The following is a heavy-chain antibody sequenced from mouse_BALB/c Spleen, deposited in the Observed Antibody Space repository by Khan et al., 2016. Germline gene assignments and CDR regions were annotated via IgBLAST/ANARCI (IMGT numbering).Heavy chain of an antibody. J-gene: IGHJ2*01. CDR1: GYSITSDYA. CDR2: ISYSGST. Sequence: EVQLQESGPGLVKPSQSLSLTCTVTGYSITSDYAWNWIRQFPGNKLEWMGYISYSGSTSYNPSLKSRISITRYTSKNQFFLQLNSVTTEDTATYYCARYYYGSSYFDYWGQGTTLTVSS. CDR3: ARYYYGSSYFDY. V-gene: IGHV3-2*02. D-gene: IGHD1-1*01.